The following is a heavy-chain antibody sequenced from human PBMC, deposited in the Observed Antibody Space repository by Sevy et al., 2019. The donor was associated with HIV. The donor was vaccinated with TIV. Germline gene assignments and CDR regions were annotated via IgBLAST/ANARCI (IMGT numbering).Heavy chain of an antibody. CDR3: ARGPLRYCSSTSCYEGDYHYYGMDV. CDR2: TWYDGNNK. J-gene: IGHJ6*02. V-gene: IGHV3-33*01. CDR1: GFTFSNYG. Sequence: GGSLRLSCAASGFTFSNYGIHWVRQAPGKGLEWVAVTWYDGNNKNYTDSVKGRFTISRDNSKKTLYLQVNSLRAEDTAVYYCARGPLRYCSSTSCYEGDYHYYGMDVWGQGTTVTVSS. D-gene: IGHD2-2*01.